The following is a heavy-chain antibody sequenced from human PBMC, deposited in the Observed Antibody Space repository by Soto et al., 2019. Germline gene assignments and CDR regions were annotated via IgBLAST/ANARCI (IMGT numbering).Heavy chain of an antibody. CDR3: ARGGHVVVVTAALDY. Sequence: QVQLVQSGAEVKKPGASVKVSCKASGDTFTDYYIHWVRQAPGQGLEWMGTVNPSGGHTTYAQHFLGRMTMTRDTSTSTLYRELTSLTSEDTAIYYCARGGHVVVVTAALDYGGQGTLVTVSS. CDR2: VNPSGGHT. CDR1: GDTFTDYY. J-gene: IGHJ4*02. D-gene: IGHD2-21*02. V-gene: IGHV1-46*01.